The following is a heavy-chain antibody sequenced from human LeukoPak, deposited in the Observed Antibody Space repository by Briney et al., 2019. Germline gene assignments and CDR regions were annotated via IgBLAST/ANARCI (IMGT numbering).Heavy chain of an antibody. D-gene: IGHD3-3*01. CDR2: ISSSGNT. V-gene: IGHV4-39*02. CDR1: GGSTTGGNYY. J-gene: IGHJ4*02. CDR3: ARLGAGPTYYDFWSGYSSFYFDY. Sequence: SETLSLTCIVSGGSTTGGNYYWGWIRRPPGKGLEWIGGISSSGNTYYNPSLKSRITISIDTSKNHFSLKLSSVPAADTAVYYCARLGAGPTYYDFWSGYSSFYFDYWGQGTLVTVSS.